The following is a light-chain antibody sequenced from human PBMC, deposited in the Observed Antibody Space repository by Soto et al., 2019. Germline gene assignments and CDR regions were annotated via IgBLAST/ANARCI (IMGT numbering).Light chain of an antibody. CDR1: TGAVTSGHW. Sequence: QAVVTQEPSLTVSPGGTVTLTCGSSTGAVTSGHWPHWFQQKPGQAPRTLIYDTSNKHSWTPTRVSGSLLGGKATLTLSGAQPDDAADCYDLVIFTGAVDVVGTRTKVAGL. CDR2: DTS. J-gene: IGLJ1*01. CDR3: LVIFTGAVDV. V-gene: IGLV7-46*01.